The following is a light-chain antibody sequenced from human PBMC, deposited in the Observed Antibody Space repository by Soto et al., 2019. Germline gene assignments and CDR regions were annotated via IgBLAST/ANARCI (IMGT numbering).Light chain of an antibody. CDR2: RNN. CDR3: AAWDDSLSGWV. Sequence: QSVLTQPPSASGTPGQRVTISCSGSSSNIGSNFVYWYQQFPGTAPKLLIYRNNQRPPGVPDRFSGSKSGTSASLAISGLPSEDEADYYCAAWDDSLSGWVFGGGPKLPV. V-gene: IGLV1-47*01. CDR1: SSNIGSNF. J-gene: IGLJ3*02.